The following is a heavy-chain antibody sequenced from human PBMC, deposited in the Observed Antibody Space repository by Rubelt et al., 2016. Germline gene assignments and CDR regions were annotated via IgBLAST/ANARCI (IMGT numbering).Heavy chain of an antibody. J-gene: IGHJ4*02. CDR1: GGSISSSSYY. D-gene: IGHD1/OR15-1a*01. Sequence: QLQLQESGPGLVKPSETLSLTCTVSGGSISSSSYYWGWIRQPPGKGLEWFGHIYYSGSTNYNPSLKSRLTISVDTSKNQFSLNLSSVTAADTAVYYCAKRGNGSGKTFDYWGQGTLVTVSS. CDR2: IYYSGST. V-gene: IGHV4-61*05. CDR3: AKRGNGSGKTFDY.